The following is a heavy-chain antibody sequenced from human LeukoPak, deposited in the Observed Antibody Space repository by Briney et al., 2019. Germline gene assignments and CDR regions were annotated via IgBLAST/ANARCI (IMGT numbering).Heavy chain of an antibody. V-gene: IGHV3-20*04. D-gene: IGHD7-27*01. CDR1: GFSCDDFG. Sequence: SGGYLTLYCAASGFSCDDFGMRWVGPAPGLGLVWVFGIIWDGGSPGYADSVKGRFTMSRDNAKNSIYLQMNSLRAEDTALYYCARVDAISHTNWAFGGHSNNFDFWGQGTLVTVSS. J-gene: IGHJ4*02. CDR2: IIWDGGSP. CDR3: ARVDAISHTNWAFGGHSNNFDF.